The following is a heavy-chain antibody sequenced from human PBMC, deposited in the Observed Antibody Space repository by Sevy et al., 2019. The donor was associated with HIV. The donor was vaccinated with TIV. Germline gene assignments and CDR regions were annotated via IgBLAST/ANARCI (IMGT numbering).Heavy chain of an antibody. V-gene: IGHV1-58*01. J-gene: IGHJ6*02. D-gene: IGHD6-6*01. CDR2: IVVGSGNT. CDR1: GFTFTSSA. Sequence: ASVKVSCKASGFTFTSSAVQWVRQARGQRLEWIGWIVVGSGNTNYAQKFQERVTITRDMSTSTAYMELGSLRSEDTAVYYCAAPYSSSSPYYYGMDVWGQGTTVTVSS. CDR3: AAPYSSSSPYYYGMDV.